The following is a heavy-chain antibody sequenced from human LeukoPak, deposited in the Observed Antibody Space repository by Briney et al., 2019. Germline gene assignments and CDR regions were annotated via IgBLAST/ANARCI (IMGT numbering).Heavy chain of an antibody. CDR3: AREVEDY. V-gene: IGHV3-30-3*01. CDR1: GFTLSSYA. J-gene: IGHJ4*02. CDR2: ISYDGSNK. Sequence: GGSLRLSCAASGFTLSSYAMHWVCQAPGKGLEWVAVISYDGSNKYYADSVKGRFTISRDNSKNTLYLQMNSLRAEDTAVYYCAREVEDYWGQGTLVTVSS.